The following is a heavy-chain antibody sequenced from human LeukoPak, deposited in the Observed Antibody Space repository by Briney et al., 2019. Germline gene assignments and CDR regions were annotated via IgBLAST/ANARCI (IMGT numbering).Heavy chain of an antibody. CDR1: GYTFTSYY. CDR2: INPSGGNT. Sequence: EASVKVSCKASGYTFTSYYMHWVRQPPGQGREWMGIINPSGGNTSYAQKFQGRATMTRHRPTNTVYMETSSLRAEDTAVYDCARVRDGSYSGYYYGMDVWGQGTTVTVFS. V-gene: IGHV1-46*01. J-gene: IGHJ6*02. CDR3: ARVRDGSYSGYYYGMDV. D-gene: IGHD1-26*01.